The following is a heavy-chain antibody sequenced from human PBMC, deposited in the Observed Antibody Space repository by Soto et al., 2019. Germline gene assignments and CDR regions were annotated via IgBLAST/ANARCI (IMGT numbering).Heavy chain of an antibody. J-gene: IGHJ6*02. Sequence: PSETLSLTCTVSGGSINRYHWTWIRQPPGKGLEWIGYIFDSGSTNYNPSLKSRVTISADTSKNQFSLKVTPVTAADTAVYYCARYTTYYSGDYYVMDVWGQGASVTVAS. CDR3: ARYTTYYSGDYYVMDV. CDR2: IFDSGST. CDR1: GGSINRYH. D-gene: IGHD2-15*01. V-gene: IGHV4-59*08.